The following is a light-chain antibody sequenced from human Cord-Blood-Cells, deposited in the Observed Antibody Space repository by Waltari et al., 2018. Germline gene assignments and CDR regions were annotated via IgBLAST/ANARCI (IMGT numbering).Light chain of an antibody. J-gene: IGKJ4*01. Sequence: EIVLTQSPATLSLSPGERATLSCRASQSVSSYLAWYQQKPGQAPRLLIYDASNRATGIPARCSVSGSGTDFTLTSSSLEPEDFAVYYCQQHSNWPPLTFGGGTKVEIK. V-gene: IGKV3-11*01. CDR3: QQHSNWPPLT. CDR2: DAS. CDR1: QSVSSY.